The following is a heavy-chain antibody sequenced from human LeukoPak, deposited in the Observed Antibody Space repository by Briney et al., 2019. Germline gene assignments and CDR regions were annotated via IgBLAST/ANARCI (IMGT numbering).Heavy chain of an antibody. Sequence: GGSLRLSCAASGFTFSSYGMHGVRQAPGKGLGGVAFIRYDGSNKYYADAVKGRFTISRDNSKNTLYLQMNSLRAEDTAVYYCAKDNSRYGSGSYRFDYWGQGTLVTVSS. CDR1: GFTFSSYG. CDR3: AKDNSRYGSGSYRFDY. J-gene: IGHJ4*02. D-gene: IGHD3-10*01. CDR2: IRYDGSNK. V-gene: IGHV3-30*02.